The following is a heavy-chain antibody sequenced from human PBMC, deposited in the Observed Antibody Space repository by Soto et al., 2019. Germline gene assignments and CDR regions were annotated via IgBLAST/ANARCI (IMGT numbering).Heavy chain of an antibody. J-gene: IGHJ4*02. CDR2: IWYDGSNK. V-gene: IGHV3-33*01. CDR1: GFTFSSYG. D-gene: IGHD2-15*01. Sequence: GGSLRLSCAASGFTFSSYGMHWVRQAPGKGLEWVAVIWYDGSNKYYADSVKGRFTISRDNSKNTLYLQMNSLRAEDTAVYYCARDRGYCSGGSCSRNNYYFDYWGQGTLVTVSS. CDR3: ARDRGYCSGGSCSRNNYYFDY.